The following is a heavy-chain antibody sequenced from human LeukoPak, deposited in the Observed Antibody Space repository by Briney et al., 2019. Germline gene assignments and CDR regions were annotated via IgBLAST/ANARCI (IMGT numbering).Heavy chain of an antibody. CDR3: AKEGIWFGQFAFDS. V-gene: IGHV3-23*01. J-gene: IGHJ4*02. CDR1: GFTFSSYG. Sequence: GGTLRLSCAASGFTFSSYGMSWVRQAPGKGLEWVSAISGSGGSTYYADSVKGRFTISRDNSKNTLYLQMNSLRVEDTAVYYCAKEGIWFGQFAFDSWGQGALVTVSS. D-gene: IGHD3-10*01. CDR2: ISGSGGST.